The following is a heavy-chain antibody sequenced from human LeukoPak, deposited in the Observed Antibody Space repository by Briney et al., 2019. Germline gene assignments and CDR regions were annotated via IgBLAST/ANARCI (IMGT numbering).Heavy chain of an antibody. CDR1: GLTVSSNY. CDR3: ARGKYGGGDVDY. CDR2: IYSGGST. V-gene: IGHV3-53*01. Sequence: GGSLRLSCAASGLTVSSNYMSWVRQAPGKGLEWVLVIYSGGSTFYADSVKGRLTISRDNSKNTLYLQMNSLRAEDTAVYYCARGKYGGGDVDYWGQGTLVTVSS. D-gene: IGHD2/OR15-2a*01. J-gene: IGHJ4*02.